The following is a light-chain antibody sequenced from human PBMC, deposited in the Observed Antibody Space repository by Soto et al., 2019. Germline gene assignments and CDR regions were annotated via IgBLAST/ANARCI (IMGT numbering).Light chain of an antibody. V-gene: IGKV1-16*01. CDR2: AAS. Sequence: DIQMTQSPSSLSASVGDRVTITCRASQGVSNSLAWFQQKPGKGPKSLIYAASSLQSGVPSRFSGSGYGTDFTITIRGLQLEDFATYSCQHYDSYPRTFGQGTKVDIK. CDR1: QGVSNS. CDR3: QHYDSYPRT. J-gene: IGKJ1*01.